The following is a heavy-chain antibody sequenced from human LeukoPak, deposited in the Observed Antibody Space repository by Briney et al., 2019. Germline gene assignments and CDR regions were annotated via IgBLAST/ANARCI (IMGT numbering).Heavy chain of an antibody. V-gene: IGHV2-5*02. J-gene: IGHJ5*02. CDR3: AHRRDSSGYQYRYWFAP. Sequence: SGPTLVKPTQTLTLTCTFSGFSLTTSGVGVGRIRQPPGKALEWLALINWDDQKVYSPSLQSRLSITKDTSKNQVVLTMANVDPVDTATYYCAHRRDSSGYQYRYWFAPWGQGTLVTVSS. D-gene: IGHD3-22*01. CDR1: GFSLTTSGVG. CDR2: INWDDQK.